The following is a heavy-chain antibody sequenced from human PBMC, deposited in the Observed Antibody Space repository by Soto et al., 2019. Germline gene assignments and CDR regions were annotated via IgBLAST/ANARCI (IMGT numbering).Heavy chain of an antibody. J-gene: IGHJ4*02. CDR3: ATSAGYFEWLLKIDY. V-gene: IGHV4-39*01. D-gene: IGHD3-9*01. CDR1: GGSISSSSYY. Sequence: SETLSLTCTVSGGSISSSSYYWGWIRQPPGKGLEWIGSIYYNGRTYYSPSLKSRVTISVDTSKNQFYLKLRSVTAADTAVYYCATSAGYFEWLLKIDYWGQGTLVTVSS. CDR2: IYYNGRT.